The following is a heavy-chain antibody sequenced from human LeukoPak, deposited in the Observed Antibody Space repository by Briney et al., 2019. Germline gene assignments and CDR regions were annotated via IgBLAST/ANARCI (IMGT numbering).Heavy chain of an antibody. CDR1: GYTFTGYY. CDR3: ASPMIVVVTDAFDI. J-gene: IGHJ3*02. Sequence: GASVKVSCKASGYTFTGYYMHWVRQAPGQGLEWMGWINPNSGGTNYAQKFQGRVTMTRDTSISTAYMELSRLRSDGTAVYYCASPMIVVVTDAFDIWGQGTMVTVSS. D-gene: IGHD3-22*01. CDR2: INPNSGGT. V-gene: IGHV1-2*02.